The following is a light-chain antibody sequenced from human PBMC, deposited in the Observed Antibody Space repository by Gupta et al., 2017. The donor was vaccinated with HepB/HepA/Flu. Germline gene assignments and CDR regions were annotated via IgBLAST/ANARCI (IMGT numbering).Light chain of an antibody. J-gene: IGKJ1*01. CDR2: GAT. CDR3: QQSYRTTWT. Sequence: DIQMTPSPSSLSASAGDRVTSTCRASQSISSHLNWYQQKPGTVPKLLIFGATSLQSGVPSNFSGSGSGTDFTLTSSSLQPEDVATYYWQQSYRTTWTFGQGTKVEIK. CDR1: QSISSH. V-gene: IGKV1-39*01.